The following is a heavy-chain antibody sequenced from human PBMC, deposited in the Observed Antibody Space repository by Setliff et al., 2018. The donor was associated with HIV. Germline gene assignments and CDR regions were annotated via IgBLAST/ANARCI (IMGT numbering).Heavy chain of an antibody. CDR2: ISGGGGST. D-gene: IGHD3-22*01. CDR1: GFTFSNYA. J-gene: IGHJ3*02. V-gene: IGHV3-23*01. Sequence: PGGSLRLSCAASGFTFSNYAMTWVRRAPGMGLEWVSTISGGGGSTYYADSVKGRFTISRDNSKNTLYLQMNSLRAEDTAVYYCAKGSGYYSTDAFDIWGQGTMVTVSS. CDR3: AKGSGYYSTDAFDI.